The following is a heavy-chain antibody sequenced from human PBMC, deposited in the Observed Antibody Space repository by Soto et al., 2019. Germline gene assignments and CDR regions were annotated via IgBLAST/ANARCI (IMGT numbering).Heavy chain of an antibody. CDR3: ARGEVTTGVF. CDR2: INHSGSI. Sequence: PSETLSLTCAVYGGSVGGYYWSWVRQPPGKGLECIGEINHSGSITYAPSLKSRVTMSVDTSKNQFSLRLNSVTAADTAVYYCARGEVTTGVFWGQGTQVTVSS. D-gene: IGHD4-17*01. CDR1: GGSVGGYY. V-gene: IGHV4-34*01. J-gene: IGHJ4*02.